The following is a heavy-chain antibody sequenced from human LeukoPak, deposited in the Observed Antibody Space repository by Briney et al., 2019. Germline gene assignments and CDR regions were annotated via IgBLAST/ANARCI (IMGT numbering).Heavy chain of an antibody. CDR2: IGAYNGNT. J-gene: IGHJ6*02. CDR3: ARDSSPHYYYGMDV. Sequence: GASVKVSCKASGYTFTSYGISWVRQAPGQGLEWMGWIGAYNGNTNYAQKLQGRVTMTTDTSTSTAYMELRSLRSDDTAVYYCARDSSPHYYYGMDVWGQGTTVTVSS. V-gene: IGHV1-18*01. CDR1: GYTFTSYG.